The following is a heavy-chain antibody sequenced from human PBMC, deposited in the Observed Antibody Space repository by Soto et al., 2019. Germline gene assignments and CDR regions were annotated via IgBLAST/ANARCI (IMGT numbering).Heavy chain of an antibody. J-gene: IGHJ6*02. CDR3: ARGRSSGWYGNYYYGMDV. Sequence: QVQLVQSGAEVKKPGSSVKVSCKASGGTFSSYAISWVRQAPGQGLEWMGGIIPIFGTANYAQKFQGRVTITADESTSTAYMELSSLRSEDTAVYYCARGRSSGWYGNYYYGMDVWGQGTTATVSS. CDR1: GGTFSSYA. D-gene: IGHD6-19*01. V-gene: IGHV1-69*01. CDR2: IIPIFGTA.